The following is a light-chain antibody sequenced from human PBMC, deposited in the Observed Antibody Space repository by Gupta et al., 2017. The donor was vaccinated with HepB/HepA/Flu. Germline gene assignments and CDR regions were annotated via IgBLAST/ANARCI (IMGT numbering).Light chain of an antibody. J-gene: IGLJ1*01. Sequence: QSVLTQPPSASGTPGQRVTISCSGSSSNIGSNYVYWYQQLPGMAPKLLIYRNNQRPSGVPDRFSGSKSGTSASLAISGLRSEDEADYYCAAWDDSLSGPEVFGTGTKVTVL. CDR1: SSNIGSNY. CDR2: RNN. CDR3: AAWDDSLSGPEV. V-gene: IGLV1-47*01.